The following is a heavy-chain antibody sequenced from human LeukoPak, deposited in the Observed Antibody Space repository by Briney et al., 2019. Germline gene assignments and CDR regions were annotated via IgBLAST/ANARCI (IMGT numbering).Heavy chain of an antibody. V-gene: IGHV3-74*01. D-gene: IGHD6-19*01. Sequence: GGSLRLSCAASGFTFNRYAMSWVRQAPGKGLEWVSRISTDGSSTTYADSVKGRFTISRDNAKNTLYLQMNSLRAEDTGVYYCARVQKQWLATYYYYYGMDVWGQGTTVTVSS. J-gene: IGHJ6*02. CDR1: GFTFNRYA. CDR3: ARVQKQWLATYYYYYGMDV. CDR2: ISTDGSST.